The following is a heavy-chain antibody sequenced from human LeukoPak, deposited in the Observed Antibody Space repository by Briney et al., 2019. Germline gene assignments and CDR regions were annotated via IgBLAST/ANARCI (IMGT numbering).Heavy chain of an antibody. Sequence: GGSLRLSCAASGFTFSSYGMHWVRQAPGKGLEWVAFIRYDGSNKYYADSVKGRFTISRDNFKSTLYLQMNSLRAEDTAVYYCASASIGYSSGWLLGFDPWGQGTLVTVSS. D-gene: IGHD6-19*01. CDR3: ASASIGYSSGWLLGFDP. J-gene: IGHJ5*02. CDR2: IRYDGSNK. CDR1: GFTFSSYG. V-gene: IGHV3-30*02.